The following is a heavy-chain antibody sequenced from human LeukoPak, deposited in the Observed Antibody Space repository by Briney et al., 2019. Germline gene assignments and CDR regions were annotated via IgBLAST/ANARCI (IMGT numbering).Heavy chain of an antibody. J-gene: IGHJ4*02. Sequence: PSETLSLTCTVSGGSISTSSYYWGWIRQPPGKGLEWIGNIYYSGSTYYNPSLKSRVTISVDTSKNQFSLKLSSVTAADTAVYYCARVTRSGDFDYWGQGTLVTVSS. D-gene: IGHD2-21*01. CDR3: ARVTRSGDFDY. CDR1: GGSISTSSYY. CDR2: IYYSGST. V-gene: IGHV4-39*01.